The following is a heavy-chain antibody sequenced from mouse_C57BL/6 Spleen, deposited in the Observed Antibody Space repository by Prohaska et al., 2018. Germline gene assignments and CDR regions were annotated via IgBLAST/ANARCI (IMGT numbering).Heavy chain of an antibody. D-gene: IGHD1-1*01. CDR3: SNGSSYWYFDV. CDR1: GSTFTIYW. V-gene: IGHV1-59*01. J-gene: IGHJ1*03. CDR2: IYSSDSYI. Sequence: QVQLQQPGAELVSPGTLVKLSCKASGSTFTIYWMPWLTQRPGQGLEWIGVIYSSDSYINYNPKLKGKVTLIVDTSSSTVYMQISSLRSEDSAVYYCSNGSSYWYFDVWGTGTTVTVSS.